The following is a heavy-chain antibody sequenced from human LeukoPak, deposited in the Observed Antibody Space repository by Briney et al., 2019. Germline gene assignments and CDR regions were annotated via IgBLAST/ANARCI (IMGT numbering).Heavy chain of an antibody. Sequence: GASVKVSCKASGGTFSSYAISWVRQAPGQGLEWMGGIIPIFGKANYAQKFQGRVTITTDESTSTAYMELSSLRSEDTAVYYCASSLAPPRRYYYYYYMDVWGKGTTVSVSS. CDR1: GGTFSSYA. CDR3: ASSLAPPRRYYYYYYMDV. V-gene: IGHV1-69*05. CDR2: IIPIFGKA. J-gene: IGHJ6*03.